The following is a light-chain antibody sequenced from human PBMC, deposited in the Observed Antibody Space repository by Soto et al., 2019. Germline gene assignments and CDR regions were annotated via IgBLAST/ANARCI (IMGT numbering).Light chain of an antibody. Sequence: EIVLTQSPGTLALSPGERATLSCRASQSVSSCYLAWYQQKPGQAPRLLIYGASSRATGIPDRFSGSGSGTDFTLTSSRLEPEDFAVYYCQQYGSSPPLTFGGGTKVEIK. CDR3: QQYGSSPPLT. V-gene: IGKV3-20*01. CDR1: QSVSSCY. CDR2: GAS. J-gene: IGKJ4*01.